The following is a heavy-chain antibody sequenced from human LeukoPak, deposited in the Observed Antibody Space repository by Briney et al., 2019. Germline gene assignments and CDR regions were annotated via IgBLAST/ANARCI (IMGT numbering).Heavy chain of an antibody. CDR3: AINGGGDSGYGNFDY. Sequence: GGSLRLSCAVSGFTFDDYAMHWARQVPGKGLEWVSGINWNSDSIGYADSVKGRFTTSRDNAKNSLYLQMNSLRAEDTAFYYCAINGGGDSGYGNFDYWGQGTLVTVSS. D-gene: IGHD5-12*01. V-gene: IGHV3-9*01. CDR2: INWNSDSI. CDR1: GFTFDDYA. J-gene: IGHJ4*02.